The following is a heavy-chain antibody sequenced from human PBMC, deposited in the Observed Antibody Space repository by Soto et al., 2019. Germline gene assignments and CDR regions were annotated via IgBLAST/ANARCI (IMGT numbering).Heavy chain of an antibody. D-gene: IGHD3-3*01. Sequence: PSETLSLTCTVSGGSISSSSYYWGWIRQPPGKGLEWIGSIYYSGSTYYNPSLKSRVTISVDTSKNQFSLKLSSVTAADTAVYNCARRPHSYYDFWSGYPAYFDYWGQGTLVTVSS. V-gene: IGHV4-39*01. J-gene: IGHJ4*02. CDR2: IYYSGST. CDR1: GGSISSSSYY. CDR3: ARRPHSYYDFWSGYPAYFDY.